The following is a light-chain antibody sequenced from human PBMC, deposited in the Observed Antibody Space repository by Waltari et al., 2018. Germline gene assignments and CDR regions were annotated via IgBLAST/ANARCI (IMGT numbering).Light chain of an antibody. CDR1: ESLVSRDGNTY. CDR3: MQGTHWPWT. Sequence: DVVMTQSPLSLPVTLGQPASISCRSSESLVSRDGNTYFNWFHQRPGQTPRRLLYKVSNRDSGVPDRFSCSGSGTDFTLRISRVEAEDGGVYYCMQGTHWPWTFGQGTKVEIK. V-gene: IGKV2-30*01. CDR2: KVS. J-gene: IGKJ1*01.